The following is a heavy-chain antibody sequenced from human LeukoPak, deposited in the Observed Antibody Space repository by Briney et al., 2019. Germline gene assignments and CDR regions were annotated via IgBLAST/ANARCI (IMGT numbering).Heavy chain of an antibody. D-gene: IGHD6-19*01. J-gene: IGHJ4*02. Sequence: PSETLSLTCTVSGGSRSSSSSYWGWIRQPPGKGLEGMGSIHYSGTTYYISSLKSRVTMSVDTSKNQFSLKLTSVTAADTAVYYCARYVGASTGSHDYWGQGALVTVSS. CDR2: IHYSGTT. CDR1: GGSRSSSSSY. CDR3: ARYVGASTGSHDY. V-gene: IGHV4-39*01.